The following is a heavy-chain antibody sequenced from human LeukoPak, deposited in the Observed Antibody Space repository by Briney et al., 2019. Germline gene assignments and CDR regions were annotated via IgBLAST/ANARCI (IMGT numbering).Heavy chain of an antibody. CDR2: VSAYNGNT. V-gene: IGHV1-18*01. Sequence: ASVKVSCKATGYTFIIHGISWVRQAPGQGLEWMGWVSAYNGNTNYAQKLQGRVTMTTDTSTSTAYMELRSLRSDDTAVYYCARDPLGYCSSTSCYYFDYWGQGTLVTVSS. J-gene: IGHJ4*02. D-gene: IGHD2-2*01. CDR1: GYTFIIHG. CDR3: ARDPLGYCSSTSCYYFDY.